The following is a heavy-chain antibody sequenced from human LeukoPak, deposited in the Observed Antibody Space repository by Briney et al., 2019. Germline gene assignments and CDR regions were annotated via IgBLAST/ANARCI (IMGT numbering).Heavy chain of an antibody. CDR1: GYTFTGYY. J-gene: IGHJ4*02. CDR2: IHPKSGDT. V-gene: IGHV1-2*02. Sequence: ASVKVSCKASGYTFTGYYLHWVRLAPGQGLEWMGWIHPKSGDTHYAQKFLGRVTLTRDTSTTIVYMELKWLTSDDTAVYYCSRGSGISFGGIDYWGQGTLVTVSS. D-gene: IGHD3-16*01. CDR3: SRGSGISFGGIDY.